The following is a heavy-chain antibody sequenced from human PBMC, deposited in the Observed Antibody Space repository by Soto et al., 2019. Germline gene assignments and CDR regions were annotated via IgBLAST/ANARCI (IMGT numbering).Heavy chain of an antibody. V-gene: IGHV3-74*01. CDR2: INSDGSST. CDR1: VVTFSRSG. J-gene: IGHJ6*02. D-gene: IGHD6-6*01. Sequence: GGSLKLSCAASVVTFSRSGMHWVRQAPGKGLVWVSRINSDGSSTSYADSVKGRFTISRDNAKNTLYLQMNSLRAEDTAVYYCARGSTAARPDYYYGMDVWGQGTTVTVSS. CDR3: ARGSTAARPDYYYGMDV.